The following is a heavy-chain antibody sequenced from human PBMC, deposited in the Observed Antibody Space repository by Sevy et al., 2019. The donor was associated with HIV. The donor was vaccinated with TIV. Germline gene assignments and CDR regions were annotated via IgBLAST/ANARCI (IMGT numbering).Heavy chain of an antibody. CDR2: ISSSSTTT. V-gene: IGHV3-48*01. CDR1: GFTFISYS. CDR3: ASRSEWYGNYYYYYGMDV. J-gene: IGHJ6*02. D-gene: IGHD6-19*01. Sequence: GGSLRLSCAASGFTFISYSMNWVRQAPGKGLEWVSYISSSSTTTYYADSVQGRFTVSRDNAKNSLYLKMNNLRAEDTAVYYCASRSEWYGNYYYYYGMDVWGQGTTVTVSS.